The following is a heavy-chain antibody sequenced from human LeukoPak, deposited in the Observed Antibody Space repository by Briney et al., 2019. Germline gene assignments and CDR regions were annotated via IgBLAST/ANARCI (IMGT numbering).Heavy chain of an antibody. J-gene: IGHJ4*02. Sequence: PGGSLRLSCAASGFTFSSYAMHWVRQAPGKGLEWVAVISYDGSNKYYADSVKGRFTISRDNSQNTLYLQMNSLRAEDTAVYFCAKSRSGSANWALQIFDNWGQGTLVTVSS. CDR3: AKSRSGSANWALQIFDN. CDR1: GFTFSSYA. V-gene: IGHV3-30-3*02. CDR2: ISYDGSNK. D-gene: IGHD1-1*01.